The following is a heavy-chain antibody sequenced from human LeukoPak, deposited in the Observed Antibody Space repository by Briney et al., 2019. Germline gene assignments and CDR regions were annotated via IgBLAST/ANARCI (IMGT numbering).Heavy chain of an antibody. CDR2: ISAYNGNT. CDR3: ARGGLVGVVPATPSTTPGLLHWLDP. CDR1: GYTFTSYG. V-gene: IGHV1-18*01. Sequence: GASVKVSCKASGYTFTSYGISWVRQAPGQGLEWMGWISAYNGNTKYAQKVLGRVTMTTDTSTSTAYMELRSLRSDDTAVYYCARGGLVGVVPATPSTTPGLLHWLDPWGQGTLVSVSS. D-gene: IGHD2-15*01. J-gene: IGHJ5*02.